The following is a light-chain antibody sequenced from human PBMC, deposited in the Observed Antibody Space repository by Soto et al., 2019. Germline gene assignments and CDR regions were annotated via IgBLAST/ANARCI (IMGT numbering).Light chain of an antibody. V-gene: IGKV3-20*01. Sequence: EIVLTQSPGSLSLSPGERVTLSCRATQSVTSSYLAWYQQKPGQAPRLLIYGASTRATGIPDRFSGSGSGTDFTLTITSLEPEDFAVFYCQQYATSPPSFGQGTRLEIK. CDR2: GAS. J-gene: IGKJ5*01. CDR3: QQYATSPPS. CDR1: QSVTSSY.